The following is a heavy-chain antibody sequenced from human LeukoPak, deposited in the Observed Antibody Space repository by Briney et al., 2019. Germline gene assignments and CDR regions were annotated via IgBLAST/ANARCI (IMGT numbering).Heavy chain of an antibody. J-gene: IGHJ4*02. Sequence: AGGSLRLSCEASGFAFSSYWMTWIRQAPGKGLEWVGNIKQDASESYFLDSVRGRFTISRDNAKNSLYLQMNSLRVEDTAVYYCARDFRGESDYWGQGTLVTVSS. CDR2: IKQDASES. D-gene: IGHD3-10*01. CDR3: ARDFRGESDY. V-gene: IGHV3-7*01. CDR1: GFAFSSYW.